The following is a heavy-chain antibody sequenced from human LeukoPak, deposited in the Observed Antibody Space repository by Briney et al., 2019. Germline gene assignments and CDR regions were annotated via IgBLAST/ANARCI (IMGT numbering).Heavy chain of an antibody. V-gene: IGHV4-39*01. CDR1: GGSISSSSYY. CDR3: ARTAGVAVAGSRQYFDY. D-gene: IGHD6-19*01. Sequence: ETLSLTCSVSGGSISSSSYYWGWIRQPPGKGLEWIGSFYYSGNTYYNPSLKSRVTISVDTPKNEFSLKLRSVTAADTAVYYCARTAGVAVAGSRQYFDYWGQGTLVTVSS. CDR2: FYYSGNT. J-gene: IGHJ4*02.